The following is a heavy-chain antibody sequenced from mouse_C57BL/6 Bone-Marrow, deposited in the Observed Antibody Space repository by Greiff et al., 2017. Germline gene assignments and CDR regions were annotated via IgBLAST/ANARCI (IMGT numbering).Heavy chain of an antibody. Sequence: QVQLQQPGAELVKPGASVKVSCKASGYTFTSYWMHWVKQRPGQGLEWIGRIHPSDSDTNYNQKFKGKATLTVDKSSSTAYMQLSSRTSADSAVYYCAIDRNYYGSSYGFAYGGQGTLVTVSA. CDR3: AIDRNYYGSSYGFAY. CDR2: IHPSDSDT. J-gene: IGHJ3*01. V-gene: IGHV1-74*01. D-gene: IGHD1-1*01. CDR1: GYTFTSYW.